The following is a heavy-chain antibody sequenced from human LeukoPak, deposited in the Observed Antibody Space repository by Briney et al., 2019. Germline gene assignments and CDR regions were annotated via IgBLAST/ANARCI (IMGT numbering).Heavy chain of an antibody. D-gene: IGHD1-20*01. V-gene: IGHV4-34*01. CDR2: SRHGGNT. Sequence: PPETLSVTCALYGGSFSGYFWKWIPQPPGEGLGWIGESRHGGNTKYNPSLKSRVTVSVDTSKNQFSLKLSSVTAADTAVYYCARTGNNFKDTFDSWGQGTLVTVSS. CDR3: ARTGNNFKDTFDS. J-gene: IGHJ4*02. CDR1: GGSFSGYF.